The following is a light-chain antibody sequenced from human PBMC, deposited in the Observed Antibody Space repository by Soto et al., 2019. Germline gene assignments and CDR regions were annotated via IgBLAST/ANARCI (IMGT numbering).Light chain of an antibody. J-gene: IGLJ3*02. CDR2: EVT. CDR1: SNDVGYYNY. Sequence: QSALSQPASVSGSPGQSITISCTGTSNDVGYYNYVSWYQQHPGQAPKLMISEVTTRPSGVSDRFSGSKSGNTASLPISRLPAEDEAHYYCSSYTTAYTQVFGGGTKLTVL. CDR3: SSYTTAYTQV. V-gene: IGLV2-14*01.